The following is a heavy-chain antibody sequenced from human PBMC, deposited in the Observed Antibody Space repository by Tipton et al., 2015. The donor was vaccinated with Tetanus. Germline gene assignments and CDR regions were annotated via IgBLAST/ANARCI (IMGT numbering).Heavy chain of an antibody. CDR1: GASFSDYY. Sequence: LRLSCAVYGASFSDYYWSWIRQAPGKGLEWIGEINHSGNTNHNPSLKSRVTLSVDTSKNQFSLKLNSVTAADTAMYYCVTVNFPNYYHYDMDVWGQGTTVTVSS. V-gene: IGHV4-34*01. D-gene: IGHD1-1*01. CDR2: INHSGNT. J-gene: IGHJ6*02. CDR3: VTVNFPNYYHYDMDV.